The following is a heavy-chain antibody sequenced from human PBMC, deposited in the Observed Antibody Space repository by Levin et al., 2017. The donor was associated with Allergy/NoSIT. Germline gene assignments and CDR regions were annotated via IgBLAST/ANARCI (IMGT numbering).Heavy chain of an antibody. Sequence: GGSLRLSCAASGFTFSSYGMHWVRQAPGKGLEWVAVISYDGSNKYYADSVKGRFTISRDNSKNTLYLQMNSLRAEDTAVYYCAKRLGITMVRGVMGYWGQGTLVTVSS. CDR3: AKRLGITMVRGVMGY. CDR2: ISYDGSNK. CDR1: GFTFSSYG. D-gene: IGHD3-10*01. V-gene: IGHV3-30*18. J-gene: IGHJ4*02.